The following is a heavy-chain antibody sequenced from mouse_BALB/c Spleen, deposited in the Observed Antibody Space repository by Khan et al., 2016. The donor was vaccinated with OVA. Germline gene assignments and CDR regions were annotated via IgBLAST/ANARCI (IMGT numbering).Heavy chain of an antibody. Sequence: VQLKESGPGLVKPSQSLSLTCTVTGYSITSDYAWNWIRQFPGNKLEWMGYIKYSGSTSYNPSLKSRISITRNTSQNQFFLQLSSETTEDTATYYCARSGTISTVVATDFDSWGQGTTLTVSS. D-gene: IGHD1-1*01. CDR1: GYSITSDYA. CDR2: IKYSGST. CDR3: ARSGTISTVVATDFDS. V-gene: IGHV3-2*02. J-gene: IGHJ2*01.